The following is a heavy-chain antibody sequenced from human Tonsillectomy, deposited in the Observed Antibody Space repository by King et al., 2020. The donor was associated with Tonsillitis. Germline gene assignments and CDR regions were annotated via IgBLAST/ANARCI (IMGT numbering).Heavy chain of an antibody. CDR1: GYTFTSYD. Sequence: QVQLVESGAEVKKPGASVKVSCKASGYTFTSYDIDWVRQATGQGLEWMGWMNPNSGNTCYAQKFQGRVTMTRYTSMSTAYMELSSLRSEDTAVYYCARVNRPGSWGRASAYWGQGTLVTVSS. D-gene: IGHD6-25*01. V-gene: IGHV1-8*01. CDR2: MNPNSGNT. J-gene: IGHJ4*02. CDR3: ARVNRPGSWGRASAY.